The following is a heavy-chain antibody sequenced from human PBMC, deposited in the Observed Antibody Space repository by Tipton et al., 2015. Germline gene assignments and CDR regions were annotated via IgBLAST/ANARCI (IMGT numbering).Heavy chain of an antibody. J-gene: IGHJ6*02. CDR1: GFAFSMYT. V-gene: IGHV4-59*01. CDR3: ARDVDDYGGNSGPREYYGKDV. CDR2: VYYSGST. D-gene: IGHD4-23*01. Sequence: LRLSCAASGFAFSMYTMNWVRQHPGKGLEWIGYVYYSGSTNYNPSLKSRVIMSIDTSNDHFSLKLSSVTAADTAVYYCARDVDDYGGNSGPREYYGKDVWGQGTTVTVSS.